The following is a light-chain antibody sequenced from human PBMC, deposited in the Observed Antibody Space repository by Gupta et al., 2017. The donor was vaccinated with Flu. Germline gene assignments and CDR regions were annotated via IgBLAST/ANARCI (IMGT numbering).Light chain of an antibody. V-gene: IGKV1-5*03. Sequence: IPCRGSSSYSSWFDWYPQKPGKAPQPLIYQVSKLKSGVPSRFSGRGSGTEFTLNIRRLQADDFANYFCQQDNSYSWTFGQGTKVEIK. CDR2: QVS. J-gene: IGKJ1*01. CDR3: QQDNSYSWT. CDR1: SSYSSW.